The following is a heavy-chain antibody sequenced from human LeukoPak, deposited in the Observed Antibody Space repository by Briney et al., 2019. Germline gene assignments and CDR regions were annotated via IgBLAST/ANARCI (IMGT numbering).Heavy chain of an antibody. V-gene: IGHV3-69-1*01. J-gene: IGHJ6*03. Sequence: GGSLRLSCVASGFTFTDFYMTWIRQAPGKGLEFIATITSDDTAYYADSVKGRFTISGKNAKNTSLLQMKTLMVVDTTVLCCARNRRGRYDNRGWNDRHYYYYYMDVWAKGTTVTVSS. CDR3: ARNRRGRYDNRGWNDRHYYYYYMDV. D-gene: IGHD3-10*01. CDR2: ITSDDTA. CDR1: GFTFTDFY.